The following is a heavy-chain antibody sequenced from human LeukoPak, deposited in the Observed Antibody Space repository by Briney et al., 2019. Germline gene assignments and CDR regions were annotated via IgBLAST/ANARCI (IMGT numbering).Heavy chain of an antibody. CDR1: GYTFTSYY. CDR3: SRLRGGSYGWAFHDAFDI. Sequence: ASVKVSCRASGYTFTSYYMHWVRQAPGQGREWMVWISANNNNTDNVQKLQGRDTMTKDTHTSTAHMELRRLRSEHSRVYLCSRLRGGSYGWAFHDAFDIWGQGTMITVSS. J-gene: IGHJ3*02. CDR2: ISANNNNT. D-gene: IGHD1-26*01. V-gene: IGHV1-18*04.